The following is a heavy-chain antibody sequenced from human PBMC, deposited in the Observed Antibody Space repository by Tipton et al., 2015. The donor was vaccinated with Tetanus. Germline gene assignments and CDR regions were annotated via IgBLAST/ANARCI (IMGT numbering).Heavy chain of an antibody. D-gene: IGHD4-17*01. CDR1: GFTFSSYS. CDR2: ISSSSSYI. V-gene: IGHV3-21*01. J-gene: IGHJ5*02. CDR3: ARDGGTVRPKFDP. Sequence: SLRLSCAASGFTFSSYSMNWVRQAPGKGLEWVSSISSSSSYIYYADSVKGRFTISRDNAKNSLYLQMNSLRAEDTAVYYCARDGGTVRPKFDPWGRGTLVTVSS.